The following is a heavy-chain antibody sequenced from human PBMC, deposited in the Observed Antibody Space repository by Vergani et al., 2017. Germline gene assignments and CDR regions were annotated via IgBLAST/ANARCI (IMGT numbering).Heavy chain of an antibody. J-gene: IGHJ3*02. D-gene: IGHD1-1*01. CDR3: AREGALQPGAFDI. V-gene: IGHV1-46*01. Sequence: QVQLVQSGAEVKKPGASVKVSCKASGYTFTNYYMHWVRQAPGQGLEWMGIINPSDSSTSYAKKFQGRVTMTRDTSTSTVYMEVSRLRSEDTAVYYCAREGALQPGAFDIWGQGTMGTVSS. CDR2: INPSDSST. CDR1: GYTFTNYY.